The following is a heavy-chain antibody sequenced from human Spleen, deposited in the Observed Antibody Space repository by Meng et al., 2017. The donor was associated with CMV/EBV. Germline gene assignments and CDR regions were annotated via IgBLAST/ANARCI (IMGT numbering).Heavy chain of an antibody. D-gene: IGHD2-2*01. CDR1: GDSITTYY. CDR2: IYYSGST. Sequence: SETLSLTCTVSGDSITTYYWSWIRQPPGKGLEWIGYIYYSGSTNYNPSLKSRVTISVDTSKNQFSLKLSSVTAADTAVYYCARGPRSYQLPDGYFDYWGQGTLVTVSS. CDR3: ARGPRSYQLPDGYFDY. V-gene: IGHV4-59*12. J-gene: IGHJ4*02.